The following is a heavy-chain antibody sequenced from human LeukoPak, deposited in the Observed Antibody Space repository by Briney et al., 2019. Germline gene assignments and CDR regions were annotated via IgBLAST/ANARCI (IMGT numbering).Heavy chain of an antibody. V-gene: IGHV4-61*01. J-gene: IGHJ4*02. CDR3: ASVFRGSGNYFDY. Sequence: SETLSLTCSVSGGSVSSGTYYWSWIRQPPGKGLEWIGYIYYSGSTNYNPSLKSRVTISVDTSRNQFSLKLNSLTAADTAVYYCASVFRGSGNYFDYWGQGSLVTVSP. CDR1: GGSVSSGTYY. CDR2: IYYSGST. D-gene: IGHD3-10*01.